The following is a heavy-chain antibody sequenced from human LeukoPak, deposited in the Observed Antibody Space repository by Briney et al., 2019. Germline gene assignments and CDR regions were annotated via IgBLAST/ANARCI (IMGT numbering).Heavy chain of an antibody. V-gene: IGHV3-11*01. CDR2: ISSSGSTI. CDR3: ARDISPYYFDN. Sequence: GGSLRLSCAVSGFTFSDYYMSWVRQAPGKGLEWVSYISSSGSTIYYADSVKGRFTISRDNAKNSLYLQINSLRAEDTAVYYCARDISPYYFDNWGQGTLVTVSS. CDR1: GFTFSDYY. J-gene: IGHJ4*02.